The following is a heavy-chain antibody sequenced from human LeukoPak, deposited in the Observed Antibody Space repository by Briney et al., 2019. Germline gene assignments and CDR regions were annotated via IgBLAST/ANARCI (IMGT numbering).Heavy chain of an antibody. CDR2: INPNSGGT. D-gene: IGHD3-22*01. CDR1: GYTFTGYY. J-gene: IGHJ6*03. V-gene: IGHV1-2*02. CDR3: ARSIGQYYDSSGYYTDYYYYMDV. Sequence: GASVKVSCKASGYTFTGYYMHWVRQAPGQGLEWMGWINPNSGGTNYAQKFQGRVTMTRDTSISTAYMELSRLRSDDTAVYYCARSIGQYYDSSGYYTDYYYYMDVWGKGTTVTVS.